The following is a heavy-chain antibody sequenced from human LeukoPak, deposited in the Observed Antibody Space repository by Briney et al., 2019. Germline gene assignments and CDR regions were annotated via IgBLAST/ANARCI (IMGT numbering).Heavy chain of an antibody. CDR1: GGTFSSYA. Sequence: VASVKVSCKASGGTFSSYAISWVRQAPGQGLEWMGWISAYNGNTNYAQKLQGRVTMTTDTSTSTAYMELRSLRSDDTAVYYCARVGSAGGSGNPLGSNGHYYYYYGMDVWGQGTTVTVSS. D-gene: IGHD3-10*01. J-gene: IGHJ6*02. V-gene: IGHV1-18*01. CDR2: ISAYNGNT. CDR3: ARVGSAGGSGNPLGSNGHYYYYYGMDV.